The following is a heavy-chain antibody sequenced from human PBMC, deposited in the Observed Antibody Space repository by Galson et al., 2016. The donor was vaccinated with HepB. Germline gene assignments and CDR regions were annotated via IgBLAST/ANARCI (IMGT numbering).Heavy chain of an antibody. CDR1: GLDVKGKF. Sequence: SLRLSCAVSGLDVKGKFMNWVRQAPGKGLEWVSVINSGGAAAYADSVGGRFTIFRDSTKNTLSLQMSRLRSDDTAMYYCVGPGTAYWGQGTLVTVSP. CDR2: INSGGAA. V-gene: IGHV3-53*01. CDR3: VGPGTAY. J-gene: IGHJ4*02. D-gene: IGHD3-10*01.